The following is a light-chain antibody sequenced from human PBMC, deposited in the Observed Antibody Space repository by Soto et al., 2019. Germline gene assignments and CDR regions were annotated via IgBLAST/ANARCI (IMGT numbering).Light chain of an antibody. CDR1: QSLLHSNGFNY. Sequence: DIVMTQSPLSLPVTPGEPASISCRSSQSLLHSNGFNYLDWYLQKPGQSPQLLIFLGSNRASGVTDKFSGSGSGTDFTLKISRVEAEDVGVYYCMKALQTPRTCGQGPKVDI. V-gene: IGKV2-28*01. J-gene: IGKJ1*01. CDR3: MKALQTPRT. CDR2: LGS.